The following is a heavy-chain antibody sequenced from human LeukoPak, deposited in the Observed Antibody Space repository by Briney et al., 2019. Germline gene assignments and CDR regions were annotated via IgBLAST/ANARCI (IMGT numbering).Heavy chain of an antibody. D-gene: IGHD3-10*01. J-gene: IGHJ4*02. V-gene: IGHV3-30-3*01. CDR2: ISYDGSNK. CDR1: GFTFSSYA. Sequence: GGSLRLSCAASGFTFSSYAMHWVRQAPGKGLEWVAVISYDGSNKYYADSVKGRFTISRDNSKNTLYLQMNSLRAEDTAVYYCARASTDFSVLLWFGEYFDYWGQGTLVTVSS. CDR3: ARASTDFSVLLWFGEYFDY.